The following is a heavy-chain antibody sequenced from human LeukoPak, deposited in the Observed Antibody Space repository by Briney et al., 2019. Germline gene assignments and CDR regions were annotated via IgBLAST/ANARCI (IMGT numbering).Heavy chain of an antibody. CDR1: GFTFSRYS. J-gene: IGHJ6*04. D-gene: IGHD2-15*01. CDR3: ARVPNIVGGSGMDV. CDR2: ITSSSSYI. Sequence: PGGSLRLSCAASGFTFSRYSMNWVRQAPGRGLEWVSSITSSSSYIYYADSVKGRFTISRDNAKNSLYLQMNSLRAGDTAVYYWARVPNIVGGSGMDVWGKGTTVTVSS. V-gene: IGHV3-21*01.